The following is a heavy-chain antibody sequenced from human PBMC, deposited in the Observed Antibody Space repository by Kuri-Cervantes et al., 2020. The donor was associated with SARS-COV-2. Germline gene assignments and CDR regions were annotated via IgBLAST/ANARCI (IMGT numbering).Heavy chain of an antibody. CDR3: ARETAVTGGGMDV. V-gene: IGHV4-59*01. CDR1: GGPRSSYY. J-gene: IGHJ6*02. CDR2: IYYNGNT. D-gene: IGHD4-11*01. Sequence: SGTLSLTCTVSGGPRSSYYWSWIRQPPGKGLEWIGYIYYNGNTNYSPSLNGRVTISLDTSENQFSLKLSSVTAADSAVYYCARETAVTGGGMDVWGQGTTVTVSS.